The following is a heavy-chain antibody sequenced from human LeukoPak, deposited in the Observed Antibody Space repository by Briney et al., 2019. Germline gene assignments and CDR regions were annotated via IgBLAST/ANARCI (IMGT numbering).Heavy chain of an antibody. CDR3: ARDPSAYSGSYYGFDY. V-gene: IGHV1-18*01. J-gene: IGHJ4*02. CDR2: ISAYNGNT. CDR1: GYTFTSYG. Sequence: ASVTVSCTASGYTFTSYGISWVRQAPGQGLEWMGWISAYNGNTNYAQKLQGRVTMTTDTSTSTAYMELRSLRSDDTAVYYCARDPSAYSGSYYGFDYWGQGTLVTVSS. D-gene: IGHD1-26*01.